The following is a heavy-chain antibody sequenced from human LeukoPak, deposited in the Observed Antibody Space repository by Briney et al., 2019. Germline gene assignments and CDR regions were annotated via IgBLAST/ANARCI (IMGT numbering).Heavy chain of an antibody. CDR3: AREEWELLRYYYYYMDV. J-gene: IGHJ6*03. D-gene: IGHD1-26*01. Sequence: GGSLRLSCAASGFTFSDYYMSWIRQAPGKGLEWVSYISSSGSTIYYADSVKGRFTISRDNAKNSLYLQMNSLRAEDTAVYYCAREEWELLRYYYYYMDVWGKGTTVTVSS. CDR1: GFTFSDYY. CDR2: ISSSGSTI. V-gene: IGHV3-11*04.